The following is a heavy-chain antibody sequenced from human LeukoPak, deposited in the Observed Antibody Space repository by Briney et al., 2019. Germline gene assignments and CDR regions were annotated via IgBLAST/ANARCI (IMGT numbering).Heavy chain of an antibody. CDR3: AKDLAPFWSGYCFDY. V-gene: IGHV3-23*01. D-gene: IGHD3-3*01. Sequence: XKXLXWVSAISGSGGSTYYADSVKGRFTISRDNSKNTLYLQMNSLRAEDTAVYYCAKDLAPFWSGYCFDYWGQGTLVTVSS. CDR2: ISGSGGST. J-gene: IGHJ4*02.